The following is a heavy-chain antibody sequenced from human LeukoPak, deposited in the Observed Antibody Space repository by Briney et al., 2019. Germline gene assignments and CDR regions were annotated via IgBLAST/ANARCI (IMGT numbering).Heavy chain of an antibody. CDR3: ARDKVPGDY. CDR2: IYTSGST. CDR1: GGSISSGSYY. V-gene: IGHV4-61*02. J-gene: IGHJ4*02. Sequence: KPSETLSLTCTVSGGSISSGSYYWSWIRQPAGKGLEWIGRIYTSGSTNYNPSLKSQVTISVDTSKNQFSLNLRSVTAADTAVYYCARDKVPGDYWGQGTLVTVSS.